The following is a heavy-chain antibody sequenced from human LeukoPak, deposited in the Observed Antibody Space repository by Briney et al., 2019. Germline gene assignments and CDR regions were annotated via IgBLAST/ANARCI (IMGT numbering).Heavy chain of an antibody. CDR2: SSAYNGNT. V-gene: IGHV1-18*01. CDR1: RYTFTSYG. CDR3: ARDTMDVTTGVFDY. D-gene: IGHD4-17*01. Sequence: ASVKVSCKGSRYTFTSYGISWVRQAPGQGLEWMGWSSAYNGNTNYAQKLQGRVTMTTDTSTSTAYMELRSLRSDDTAVYYCARDTMDVTTGVFDYWGQGTLVTVTA. J-gene: IGHJ4*02.